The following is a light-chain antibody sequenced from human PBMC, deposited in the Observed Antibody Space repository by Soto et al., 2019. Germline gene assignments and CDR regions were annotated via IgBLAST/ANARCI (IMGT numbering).Light chain of an antibody. CDR2: WAS. CDR3: HQYYTTPYT. V-gene: IGKV4-1*01. Sequence: DIVMTQSPDSLAVSLGERTTMNCKSSQSVLYSSNNKNYLAWYQQKPGQPPKLLIYWASTRESVVPDRFSGSGSGTDFTLTISSLQAEDVAVYYCHQYYTTPYTFGQGTKLEI. J-gene: IGKJ2*01. CDR1: QSVLYSSNNKNY.